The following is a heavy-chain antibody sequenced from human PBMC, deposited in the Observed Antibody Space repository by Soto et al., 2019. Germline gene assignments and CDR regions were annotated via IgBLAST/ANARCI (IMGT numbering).Heavy chain of an antibody. CDR2: ISWNSGSI. V-gene: IGHV3-9*01. J-gene: IGHJ3*02. CDR1: GFTFDDYA. Sequence: GGSLRLSCAASGFTFDDYAMHWVRQAPGKGLEWVSGISWNSGSIGYADSVKGRFTISRDNAKNSLYLQMNSLRAEDTALYYCAKDFAATLDAFDIWGQGTMVTVSS. D-gene: IGHD2-15*01. CDR3: AKDFAATLDAFDI.